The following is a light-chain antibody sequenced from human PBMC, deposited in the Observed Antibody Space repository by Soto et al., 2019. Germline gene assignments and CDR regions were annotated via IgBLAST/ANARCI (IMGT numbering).Light chain of an antibody. CDR1: QSVSGS. CDR3: QQRSNWVYT. V-gene: IGKV3-11*01. J-gene: IGKJ2*01. Sequence: EIVLTQSPATLSLSPGERATLSCRASQSVSGSLAWYQQKPGQAPRLLIYVASNRATGIPARFSGSGSGTDFTLTISSLEPEDFALYYCQQRSNWVYTFGQGTKLEIK. CDR2: VAS.